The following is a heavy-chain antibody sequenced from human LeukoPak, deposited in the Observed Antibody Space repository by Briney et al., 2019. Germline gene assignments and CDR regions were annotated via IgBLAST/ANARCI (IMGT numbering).Heavy chain of an antibody. CDR1: GGSISSSSYY. Sequence: PSETLSLTCTVSGGSISSSSYYWGWIRQPPGKGLEWIGSIYYSGSTNYNPSLKSRVTISVDTSKNQFSLKLSSVTAADTAVYYCARGFGSYYLGFDYWGQGTLVTVSS. D-gene: IGHD1-26*01. V-gene: IGHV4-39*07. CDR3: ARGFGSYYLGFDY. J-gene: IGHJ4*02. CDR2: IYYSGST.